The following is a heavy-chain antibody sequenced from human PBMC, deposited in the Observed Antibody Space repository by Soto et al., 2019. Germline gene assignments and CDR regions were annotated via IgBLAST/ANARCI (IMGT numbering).Heavy chain of an antibody. CDR3: AKRGVDTFGLSY. V-gene: IGHV3-74*01. CDR1: GFTFSSFW. CDR2: INTDGSST. J-gene: IGHJ4*02. D-gene: IGHD3-10*01. Sequence: EVQLVESGGGLVQPGGSLRLSCAVSGFTFSSFWMHWVRQAPGEGLVWVSRINTDGSSTSYADSVKGRFTISRYNANNTLYLRMNSRRVEDAAMYYCAKRGVDTFGLSYWGQGTLVTVSS.